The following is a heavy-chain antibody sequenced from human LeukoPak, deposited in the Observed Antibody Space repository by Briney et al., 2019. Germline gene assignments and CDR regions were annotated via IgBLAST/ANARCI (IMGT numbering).Heavy chain of an antibody. J-gene: IGHJ4*02. V-gene: IGHV4-39*07. CDR2: IYYSGST. Sequence: SETLSLTCTVSGGSISSSSYYWGWIRQPPGKGLEWIGSIYYSGSTYYNPSLKSRVTISLDTSKNQFSLKLSSVTAADTAVYYCARVGSLRSGYKDWGQGTLVTVSS. CDR1: GGSISSSSYY. D-gene: IGHD5-24*01. CDR3: ARVGSLRSGYKD.